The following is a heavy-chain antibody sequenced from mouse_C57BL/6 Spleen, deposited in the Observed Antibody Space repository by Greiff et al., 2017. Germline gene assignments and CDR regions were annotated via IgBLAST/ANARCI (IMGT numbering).Heavy chain of an antibody. CDR3: TRKSLPEDWYFDV. CDR1: GYTFTDYE. V-gene: IGHV1-15*01. J-gene: IGHJ1*03. CDR2: IDPETGGT. Sequence: VQLQQSGAELVRPGASVTLSCKASGYTFTDYEMHWVKQTPVHGLEWIGAIDPETGGTAYNQKFKGKAILTADKSSSTAYMELRSLTSEDSAVYYCTRKSLPEDWYFDVWGTGTTVTVSS.